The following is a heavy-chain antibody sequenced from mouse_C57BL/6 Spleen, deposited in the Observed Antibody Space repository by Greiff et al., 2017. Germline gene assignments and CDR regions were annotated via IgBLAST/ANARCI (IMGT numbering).Heavy chain of an antibody. CDR2: FYPGSGSI. D-gene: IGHD1-1*01. J-gene: IGHJ2*01. Sequence: VKLVESGAELVKPGASVKLSCKASGYTFTEYTIHWVKQRSGQGLEWIGWFYPGSGSIKYNEKFKDKATLTADKSSSTVYMELSRLTSEDSAVYFCARHEEGITTVVKGNYLDYWGQGTTLTVSS. V-gene: IGHV1-62-2*01. CDR3: ARHEEGITTVVKGNYLDY. CDR1: GYTFTEYT.